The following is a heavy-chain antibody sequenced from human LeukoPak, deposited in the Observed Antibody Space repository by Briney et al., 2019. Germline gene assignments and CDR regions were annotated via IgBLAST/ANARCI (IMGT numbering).Heavy chain of an antibody. CDR1: GDSLSSRSYY. D-gene: IGHD5-24*01. CDR3: ARHEEMSSIYFDY. J-gene: IGHJ4*02. CDR2: IYYSGST. Sequence: SETLSLTCTVSGDSLSSRSYYWGWIRQPPGMGLEWIGSIYYSGSTYYNPSLQSRVTISIDTSKNQLSLNLSSVTAAGTAVYYCARHEEMSSIYFDYWGQGTLVTVSS. V-gene: IGHV4-39*01.